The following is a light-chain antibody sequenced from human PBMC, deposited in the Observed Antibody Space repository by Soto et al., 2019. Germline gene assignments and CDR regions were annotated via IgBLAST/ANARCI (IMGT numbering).Light chain of an antibody. CDR3: QQYNNWPYT. CDR1: QLVSDN. CDR2: GAS. J-gene: IGKJ2*01. Sequence: EIVMTQSPATLSVSPGERATLSCRASQLVSDNFAWYRQKPGQSPTLLIYGASTRATGIPARFSGSGSGTEFTLTISSLQSEDFAVYYCQQYNNWPYTFGQGTKLEIK. V-gene: IGKV3-15*01.